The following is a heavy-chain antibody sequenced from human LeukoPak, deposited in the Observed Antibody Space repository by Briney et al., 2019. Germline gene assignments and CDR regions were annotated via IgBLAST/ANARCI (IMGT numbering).Heavy chain of an antibody. CDR3: AEEVGATTPDAFDI. D-gene: IGHD1-26*01. J-gene: IGHJ3*02. Sequence: SVKVSCKASGGTFSSYAISWVRQAPGQGLEWMGGIIPIFGTANYAQKFQGRVTITADESTSTAYMELSSLRSEDTAVYYCAEEVGATTPDAFDIWGQGTMVTVSS. CDR1: GGTFSSYA. CDR2: IIPIFGTA. V-gene: IGHV1-69*01.